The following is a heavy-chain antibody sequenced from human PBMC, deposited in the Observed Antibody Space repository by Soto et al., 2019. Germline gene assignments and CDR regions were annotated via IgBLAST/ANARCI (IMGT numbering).Heavy chain of an antibody. CDR1: GFSFSSQA. V-gene: IGHV3-30-3*01. D-gene: IGHD3-22*01. J-gene: IGHJ4*02. Sequence: PGGSLRLSCVASGFSFSSQAMHWVRQAPGKGLEWVAAISNDGNRQLYADSVKDRFTISRDNSRNTLFLQMNSLRAEDTAVYYCARDYYKYYDSSGYYRSPAYWGQGTLVTVSS. CDR3: ARDYYKYYDSSGYYRSPAY. CDR2: ISNDGNRQ.